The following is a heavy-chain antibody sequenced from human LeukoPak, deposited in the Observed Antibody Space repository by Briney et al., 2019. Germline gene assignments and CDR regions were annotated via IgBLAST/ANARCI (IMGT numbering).Heavy chain of an antibody. V-gene: IGHV4-59*01. J-gene: IGHJ4*02. CDR3: AREAQGFWCGYFDY. CDR1: GGSISSYY. Sequence: SQTLSLTCTVSGGSISSYYWSWIRQPPGKGLEWIGYIYYSGSTNYNPSLKSRVTISVDTSKNQFSLKLSSVTAADTAVYYCAREAQGFWCGYFDYWGQGTLVTVSS. D-gene: IGHD3-3*01. CDR2: IYYSGST.